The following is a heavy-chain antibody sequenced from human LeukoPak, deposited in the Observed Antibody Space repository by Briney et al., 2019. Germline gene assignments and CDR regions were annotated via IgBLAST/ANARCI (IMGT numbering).Heavy chain of an antibody. CDR1: GFTFSSYA. CDR2: ISYDGSNK. Sequence: GGSLRLSCAASGFTFSSYAMHWVRQAPGKGLEWVAVISYDGSNKYYADSVKGRFTISRDNSKNTLYLQMNSLRAEDTAVYYCARVGELAAAGRSQGDYYYYYMDVWGKGTTVTVSS. J-gene: IGHJ6*03. CDR3: ARVGELAAAGRSQGDYYYYYMDV. D-gene: IGHD6-13*01. V-gene: IGHV3-30-3*01.